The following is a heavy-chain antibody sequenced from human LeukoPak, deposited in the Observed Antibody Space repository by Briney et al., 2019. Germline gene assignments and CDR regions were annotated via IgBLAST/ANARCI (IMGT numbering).Heavy chain of an antibody. Sequence: GGSLRLSCAASGFTFSSYGMHWVRQAPGKGPEWVAVIWYDGSNKYYADSVKGRFTISRDNSKNTLYLQMNSLRAEDTAVYYCAKERRDYDFWSGYYGNYYYMDVWGKGTTVTVSS. V-gene: IGHV3-33*06. J-gene: IGHJ6*03. D-gene: IGHD3-3*01. CDR3: AKERRDYDFWSGYYGNYYYMDV. CDR2: IWYDGSNK. CDR1: GFTFSSYG.